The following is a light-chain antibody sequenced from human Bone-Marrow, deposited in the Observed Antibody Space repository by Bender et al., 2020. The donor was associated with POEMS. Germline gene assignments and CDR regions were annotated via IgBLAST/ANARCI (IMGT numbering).Light chain of an antibody. J-gene: IGLJ3*02. CDR3: KSRDSSATHLV. Sequence: SYVLTQPPSVSVAPGKTARITCEGNNIGSKNVHWYQQRPGQAPVLVVYDDTDRPSGIPDRFSGSSSGNTASLTITGAQAEDEADYYCKSRDSSATHLVFGGGTKLTVL. CDR1: NIGSKN. V-gene: IGLV3-21*03. CDR2: DDT.